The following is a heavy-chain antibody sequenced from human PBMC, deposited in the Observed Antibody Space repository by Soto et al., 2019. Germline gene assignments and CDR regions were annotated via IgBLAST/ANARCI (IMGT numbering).Heavy chain of an antibody. J-gene: IGHJ5*02. V-gene: IGHV4-30-4*01. CDR2: ILYGGST. CDR1: GDSLRSGEYY. CDR3: ARGWDTRITGTTTWFDP. D-gene: IGHD1-20*01. Sequence: QVQLQESGPGLVKPSQTLSLTCSVSGDSLRSGEYYWTWNRQSPGKGLEWIGFILYGGSTKYNPSLESRLTMSVDRSKNQFSLRLSSVTAADTAVYFCARGWDTRITGTTTWFDPWGPGKLVTVSS.